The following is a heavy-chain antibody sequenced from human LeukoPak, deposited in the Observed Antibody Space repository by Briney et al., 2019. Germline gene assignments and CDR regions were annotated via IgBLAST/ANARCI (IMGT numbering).Heavy chain of an antibody. J-gene: IGHJ4*02. V-gene: IGHV3-33*01. D-gene: IGHD2-2*02. CDR3: ARDRDIVVVPVAIAY. Sequence: GGSLRLSCAASGFTFSSYGMHWVRQAPGKGLEWVALIWYDGSNKYHADSVKGRFTISRDNSKNTLYLQMNSLRAEYTAVYYCARDRDIVVVPVAIAYWGQGTLVTVS. CDR1: GFTFSSYG. CDR2: IWYDGSNK.